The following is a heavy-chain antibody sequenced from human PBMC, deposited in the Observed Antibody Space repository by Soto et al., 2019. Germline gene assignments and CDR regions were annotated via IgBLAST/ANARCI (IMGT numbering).Heavy chain of an antibody. J-gene: IGHJ4*02. D-gene: IGHD2-21*02. CDR1: GFTFSSYW. Sequence: QTGGSLRLSCAASGFTFSSYWMIWVRQAPGKGLEWVADINQNGGEKHYLDSVEGRFTISRDNAKNSLYLQMNSLRDEDTAVYYRSRAAYRPLPSTWGQGTLVTVSS. V-gene: IGHV3-7*04. CDR3: SRAAYRPLPST. CDR2: INQNGGEK.